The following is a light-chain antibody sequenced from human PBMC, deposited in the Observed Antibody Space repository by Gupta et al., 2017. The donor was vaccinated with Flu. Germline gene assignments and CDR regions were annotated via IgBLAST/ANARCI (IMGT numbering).Light chain of an antibody. CDR2: DAS. J-gene: IGKJ2*01. CDR3: QQRSNWPGYT. CDR1: QSVSSY. Sequence: ATLSLSPGERATLSFMASQSVSSYLAWYQQKPGQAPRLLIYDASNRDTGIPARFSGSGSGTDFTLTISSLEPEDFAVYYCQQRSNWPGYTFGQGTKMEIK. V-gene: IGKV3-11*01.